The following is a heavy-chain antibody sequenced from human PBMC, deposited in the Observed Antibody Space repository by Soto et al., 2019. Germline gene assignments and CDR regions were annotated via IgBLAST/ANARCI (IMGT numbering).Heavy chain of an antibody. CDR3: ARTGGGMAARPLEY. J-gene: IGHJ4*02. CDR1: GYMFTTYG. D-gene: IGHD6-6*01. CDR2: VSAYNGNK. Sequence: QVQLVQSAAEVKRPGASVEVSRKASGYMFTTYGISWVRQVPGQGLEWMAWVSAYNGNKKYAQKFQDRITMTIDTSTSTVSMEFRSLTPDDTAIYYCARTGGGMAARPLEYWGQGTLVTVSS. V-gene: IGHV1-18*04.